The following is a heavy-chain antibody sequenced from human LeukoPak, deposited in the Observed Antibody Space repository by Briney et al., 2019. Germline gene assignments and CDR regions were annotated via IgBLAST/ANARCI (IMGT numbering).Heavy chain of an antibody. J-gene: IGHJ4*02. CDR3: ARAEGGPGFFDY. CDR1: GGTFSSYA. D-gene: IGHD2-15*01. Sequence: SVKVSCKASGGTFSSYAISWVRQAPGQGLEWMGGIIPIFGTANYAQKFQGRVTITADKSTSTAYMELSSLRSEDTAVYYCARAEGGPGFFDYWGQGTLVTVSS. V-gene: IGHV1-69*06. CDR2: IIPIFGTA.